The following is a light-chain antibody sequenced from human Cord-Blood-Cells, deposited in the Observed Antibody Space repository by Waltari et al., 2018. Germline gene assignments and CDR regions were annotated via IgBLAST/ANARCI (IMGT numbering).Light chain of an antibody. V-gene: IGLV2-11*01. CDR3: CSYAGSYTWV. J-gene: IGLJ3*02. CDR1: RSDVGGYNY. Sequence: QSALPQPRPVSGSPGQSVPISSTGTRSDVGGYNYAPWYQPHPGKAPKPMIYAVSKRPSGVPDRFSGSKSGNTASLTISGLQAEDEADYYCCSYAGSYTWVFGGGTKLTVL. CDR2: AVS.